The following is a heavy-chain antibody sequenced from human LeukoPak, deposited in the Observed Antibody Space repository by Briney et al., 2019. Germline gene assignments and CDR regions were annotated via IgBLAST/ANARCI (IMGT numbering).Heavy chain of an antibody. V-gene: IGHV3-30*18. CDR2: ISYDGTNT. J-gene: IGHJ4*02. CDR3: AKDYDILTGYSNGYYFDQ. D-gene: IGHD3-9*01. Sequence: PGRSLRLSCEASGFDFSGYGIHWVRQAPGKGLEWVAVISYDGTNTFYADSVKGRFTISRDNAENTLYLKMSSLRAEDTAVYYCAKDYDILTGYSNGYYFDQWGQGTQVTVSS. CDR1: GFDFSGYG.